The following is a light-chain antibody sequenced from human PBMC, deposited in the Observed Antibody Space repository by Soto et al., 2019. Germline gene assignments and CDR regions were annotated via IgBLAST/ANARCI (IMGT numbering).Light chain of an antibody. CDR1: QSVSSN. J-gene: IGKJ1*01. Sequence: EIVLTQSPATLSLSPGKRASLSCRASQSVSSNLAWYQQKPGQAPSLLIYGAFTRATGIPARFSGTGSGTEFTPTISSLQSEDFALYYCQQYNDWPLTFGQGPRWIS. CDR2: GAF. V-gene: IGKV3-15*01. CDR3: QQYNDWPLT.